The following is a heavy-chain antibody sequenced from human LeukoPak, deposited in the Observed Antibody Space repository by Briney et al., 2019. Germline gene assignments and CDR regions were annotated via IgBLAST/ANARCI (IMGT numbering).Heavy chain of an antibody. D-gene: IGHD3-22*01. J-gene: IGHJ4*02. Sequence: PSETLSLTCTVSGGSIGSYYWSWIRQPPGKGLEWIGYFYYTGSTNYNPSLKSRVTISIDTSENQFSLKLTSVTAADTAVYYCARLGGYYYDSSGNIRGPFDYWGQGTLVTVSS. V-gene: IGHV4-59*08. CDR2: FYYTGST. CDR3: ARLGGYYYDSSGNIRGPFDY. CDR1: GGSIGSYY.